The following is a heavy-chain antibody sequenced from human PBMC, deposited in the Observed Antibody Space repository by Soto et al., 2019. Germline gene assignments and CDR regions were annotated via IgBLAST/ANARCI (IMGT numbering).Heavy chain of an antibody. J-gene: IGHJ4*02. CDR3: ARGPECEPWRFDY. Sequence: QVQLQQWGAGLLKPSETLSLTCAVYGGSFSGYYWSWIRQPPGKGLEWIGEISHSGSTNYNPSLMGRVTISVDTSKNQFSLKLSSVTAADTAVYYCARGPECEPWRFDYWGQGTLVTVSS. CDR2: ISHSGST. V-gene: IGHV4-34*01. D-gene: IGHD3-3*01. CDR1: GGSFSGYY.